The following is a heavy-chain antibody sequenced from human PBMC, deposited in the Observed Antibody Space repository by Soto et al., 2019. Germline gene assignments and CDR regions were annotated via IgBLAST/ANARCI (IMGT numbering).Heavy chain of an antibody. CDR2: IYYSGST. CDR1: GGSISRSTFY. J-gene: IGHJ4*02. Sequence: QLQLQESGPGLVKPLETLSLICTVSGGSISRSTFYRGWIRQPPRKGLEWIGSIYYSGSTYYNPSLKSRVTMSVDTSKNQFSLKLNSVTAADTAVYFCAAIAAAGNYWGQGTLVTVSS. V-gene: IGHV4-39*01. CDR3: AAIAAAGNY. D-gene: IGHD6-13*01.